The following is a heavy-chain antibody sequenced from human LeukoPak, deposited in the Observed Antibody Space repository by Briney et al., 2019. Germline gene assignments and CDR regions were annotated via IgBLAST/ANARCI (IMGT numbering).Heavy chain of an antibody. J-gene: IGHJ4*02. CDR1: GFTFSSYS. CDR3: ARDLSGSYTKTYHFDY. CDR2: ISSSSSYI. V-gene: IGHV3-21*01. D-gene: IGHD1-26*01. Sequence: GGSLRLSCAASGFTFSSYSMNWVRQAPGKGLEWVSSISSSSSYIYYADSVKGRFTISRDNAKNSLYLQMNSLRAEDTAVYYCARDLSGSYTKTYHFDYWGQGTLVTVSS.